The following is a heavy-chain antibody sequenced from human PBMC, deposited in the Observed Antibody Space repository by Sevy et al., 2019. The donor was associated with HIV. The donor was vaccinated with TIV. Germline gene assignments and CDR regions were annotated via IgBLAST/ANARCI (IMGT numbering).Heavy chain of an antibody. V-gene: IGHV3-23*01. Sequence: GGSLRLSCAASGFTFSSYAMSWVRQAPGKGLEWVSAISGSGGSTYYEDSVKGRFTISRDNSKNTLYLQMNGLRAEDTAVYYCSSPRYCSGGSCYRDAFDIWGQGTMVTVSS. J-gene: IGHJ3*02. CDR2: ISGSGGST. CDR1: GFTFSSYA. D-gene: IGHD2-15*01. CDR3: SSPRYCSGGSCYRDAFDI.